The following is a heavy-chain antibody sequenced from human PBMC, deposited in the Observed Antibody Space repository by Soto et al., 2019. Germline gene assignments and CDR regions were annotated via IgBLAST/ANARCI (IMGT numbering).Heavy chain of an antibody. D-gene: IGHD5-12*01. CDR3: VRAAGYSGNDYVYYYGMDV. Sequence: QVQLVESGGGVVQPGRSLRLSCAASGFTFSNYGMHWVRQAPGKGLEWVAHVRYDGRNKYYRDSVQGRFSISRDNSKNTLYLQMNRLRDEDTAVYYCVRAAGYSGNDYVYYYGMDVWGQGNTVTVSS. CDR2: VRYDGRNK. CDR1: GFTFSNYG. J-gene: IGHJ6*02. V-gene: IGHV3-33*01.